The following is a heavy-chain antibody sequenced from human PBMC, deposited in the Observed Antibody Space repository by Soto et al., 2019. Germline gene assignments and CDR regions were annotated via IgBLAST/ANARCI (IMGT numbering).Heavy chain of an antibody. D-gene: IGHD1-1*01. Sequence: QVQLQESGPGLVKPSQTLSLTCAVSGGSISNGGYYWSWIRQHPGNGLEWIGYIYFSGSTYYNPSLYSRVTISIATPKNQFSLKLSTVTAEDTAVYYCTRDSHSQEHNHRWGGGYMDVGGKGTTVTVS. CDR1: GGSISNGGYY. CDR2: IYFSGST. CDR3: TRDSHSQEHNHRWGGGYMDV. V-gene: IGHV4-31*11. J-gene: IGHJ6*03.